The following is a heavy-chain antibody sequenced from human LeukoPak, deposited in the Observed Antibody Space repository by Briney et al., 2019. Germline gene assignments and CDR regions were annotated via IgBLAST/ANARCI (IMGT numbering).Heavy chain of an antibody. D-gene: IGHD5-18*01. J-gene: IGHJ5*02. Sequence: GEPLKISCKGSGYGFTSYWIGWVRQMSGKGLEWMGIIYPGDSGTRYSPSFQGQVTISADKSISTAYLQWSSLKASDTAMYYCARQDTAMRWFDPWGQGTLVTVSS. CDR1: GYGFTSYW. CDR2: IYPGDSGT. V-gene: IGHV5-51*01. CDR3: ARQDTAMRWFDP.